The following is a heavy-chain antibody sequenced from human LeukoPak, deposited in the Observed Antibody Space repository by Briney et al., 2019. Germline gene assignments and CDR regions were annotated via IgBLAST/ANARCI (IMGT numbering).Heavy chain of an antibody. J-gene: IGHJ4*02. Sequence: GGSLRLSCAASGFTFSSYGMHWVRQAPGKGLEWVAVISYDGSNKYYADSVKGRFTISRDNSKNTLYLQMNSLRAEDTAVYYCAKGPYYYDSSGQGYYWGQGTLVTVSS. CDR3: AKGPYYYDSSGQGYY. D-gene: IGHD3-22*01. CDR1: GFTFSSYG. V-gene: IGHV3-30*18. CDR2: ISYDGSNK.